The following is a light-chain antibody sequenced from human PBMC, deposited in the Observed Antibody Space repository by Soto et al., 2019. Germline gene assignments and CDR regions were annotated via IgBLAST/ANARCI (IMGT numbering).Light chain of an antibody. V-gene: IGLV1-40*01. CDR2: GHS. CDR3: QSYDSSLSGYV. J-gene: IGLJ1*01. Sequence: QSVLTQPPSMSGAPRPGVTISRTGSSSHIGAGFDVHWYQQLPGTAPKLLIFGHSNRPSGVPDRFSGSKSGTSASLAITGLQAEDEAHYYCQSYDSSLSGYVFGTGTKVTVL. CDR1: SSHIGAGFD.